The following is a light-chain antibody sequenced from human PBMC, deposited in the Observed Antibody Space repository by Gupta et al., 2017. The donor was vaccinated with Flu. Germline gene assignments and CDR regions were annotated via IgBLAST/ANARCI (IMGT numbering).Light chain of an antibody. CDR1: QGVSSN. J-gene: IGKJ1*01. Sequence: EIVMTQSPATMSVSPGDRATLSCRVSQGVSSNLACYQQKPGQAPRLLIYGTSTRATVIPARFSSSWSGTEFTLTISSLQSEDFEVYYCQQSWTFGQGTKVEIK. CDR2: GTS. V-gene: IGKV3-15*01. CDR3: QQSWT.